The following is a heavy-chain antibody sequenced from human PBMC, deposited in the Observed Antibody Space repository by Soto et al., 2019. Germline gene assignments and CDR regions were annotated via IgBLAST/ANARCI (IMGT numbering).Heavy chain of an antibody. D-gene: IGHD5-18*01. CDR2: ISGSGGST. CDR3: AKIPPIQLWFPGFDP. V-gene: IGHV3-23*01. CDR1: GFTFSSYA. J-gene: IGHJ5*02. Sequence: PGGSLRLSGAASGFTFSSYAMSWVRQAPGKGLEWVSAISGSGGSTYYADSVKGRFTISRDNSKNTLYLQMNSLRAEDTAVYYCAKIPPIQLWFPGFDPWGQGILVTVSS.